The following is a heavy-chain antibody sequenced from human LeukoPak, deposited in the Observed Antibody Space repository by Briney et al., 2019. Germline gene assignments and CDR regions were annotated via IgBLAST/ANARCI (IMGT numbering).Heavy chain of an antibody. Sequence: PSQTLSLTCTVSGGSISSGGYSWSWIRQHPGKGLEWIGYIYYSGSTYYNPSLKSRVTISVDTSKNQFSLKLSSVTAADTAVYYCARGARVRYFDWSMAFDIWGQGTMVTVSS. D-gene: IGHD3-9*01. CDR3: ARGARVRYFDWSMAFDI. V-gene: IGHV4-31*03. CDR2: IYYSGST. CDR1: GGSISSGGYS. J-gene: IGHJ3*02.